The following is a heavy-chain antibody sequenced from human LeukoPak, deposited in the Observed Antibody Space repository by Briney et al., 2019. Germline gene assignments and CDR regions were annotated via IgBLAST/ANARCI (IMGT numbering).Heavy chain of an antibody. CDR3: ARGRGSSGSTSFDY. CDR2: INHSGST. Sequence: SETLSLTCAVYGGSFSGYYWSWIRQPPGKGLEWIGEINHSGSTNYNPSLKSRVTISVDTSKNQFSLRLTSVTAADTAVYYCARGRGSSGSTSFDYWGQGTLVTVSS. CDR1: GGSFSGYY. D-gene: IGHD6-19*01. J-gene: IGHJ4*02. V-gene: IGHV4-34*01.